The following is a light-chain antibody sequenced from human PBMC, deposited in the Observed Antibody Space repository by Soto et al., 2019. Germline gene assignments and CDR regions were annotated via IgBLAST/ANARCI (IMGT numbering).Light chain of an antibody. CDR3: FSYTSSGTYG. Sequence: QSVLTQPASVSGSPGQSITISCTGTSSDVGNYKYVSWYQQHPGKASKLMIYEVSNRPSRVSNRFSGSKSGNTASLTISGLQAEDETDYYCFSYTSSGTYGFGTGTKVTVL. J-gene: IGLJ1*01. V-gene: IGLV2-14*01. CDR1: SSDVGNYKY. CDR2: EVS.